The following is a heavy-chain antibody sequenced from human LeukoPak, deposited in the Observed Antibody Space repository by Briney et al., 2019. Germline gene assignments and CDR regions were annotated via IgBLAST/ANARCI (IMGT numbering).Heavy chain of an antibody. Sequence: QSGGSLRLSCTASGFTFSSYAMSGVRQAPGKGLEWVSIIYIGGSTEYTGSVKGRFTISRDNSKNTLYLQMNSLRTEDTAVYYCARGYYGSGSASNWFDPWGQGTLVTVSS. CDR2: IYIGGST. CDR3: ARGYYGSGSASNWFDP. V-gene: IGHV3-66*01. J-gene: IGHJ5*02. CDR1: GFTFSSYA. D-gene: IGHD3-10*01.